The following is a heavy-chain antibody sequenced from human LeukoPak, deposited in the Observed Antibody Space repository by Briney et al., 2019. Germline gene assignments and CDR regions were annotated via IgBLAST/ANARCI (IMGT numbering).Heavy chain of an antibody. CDR1: GFTFRSSS. J-gene: IGHJ4*02. D-gene: IGHD3-10*01. CDR3: ARQWFGDWGYYFDY. CDR2: ISSSGTYM. Sequence: PGGSLRLSCTASGFTFRSSSFNWVRQVQGKGLEWVSSISSSGTYMYYADSVEGRFTISRDNAKNSLYLQMNSLRAEDTAIYYCARQWFGDWGYYFDYWGQGTLVTVSS. V-gene: IGHV3-21*01.